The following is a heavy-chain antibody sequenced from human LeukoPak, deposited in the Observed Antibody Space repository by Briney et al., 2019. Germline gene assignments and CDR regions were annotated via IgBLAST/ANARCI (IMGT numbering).Heavy chain of an antibody. V-gene: IGHV3-48*02. Sequence: GGSLRLSCAASGFTFSSYSMNWVRQAPGKGLEWVSYISSSSSTIYYADSVKGRFPISRDNAKNLLYLQMNSLRDEDTAVYYCARDRGGSYDDAFDIWGQGTMVTVSS. CDR3: ARDRGGSYDDAFDI. CDR1: GFTFSSYS. CDR2: ISSSSSTI. D-gene: IGHD1-26*01. J-gene: IGHJ3*02.